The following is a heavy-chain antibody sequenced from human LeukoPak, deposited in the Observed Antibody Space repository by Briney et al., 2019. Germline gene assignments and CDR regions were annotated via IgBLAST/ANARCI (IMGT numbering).Heavy chain of an antibody. J-gene: IGHJ6*03. Sequence: GGSLRLSCAVSGLTFSNHGMSWVRQAPGKGLEWVSGLSDNGLTTYYADSVKGRFTISRDNSKNTLYLQMSSLRAEDTAVYYCAKLPNNYYYYMDVWGKGTTVTVSS. V-gene: IGHV3-23*01. CDR1: GLTFSNHG. CDR2: LSDNGLTT. CDR3: AKLPNNYYYYMDV.